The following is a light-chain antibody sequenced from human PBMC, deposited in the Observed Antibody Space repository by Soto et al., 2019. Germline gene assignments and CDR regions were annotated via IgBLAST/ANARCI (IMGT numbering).Light chain of an antibody. CDR1: QGISSW. Sequence: DIQMTQSPSSVSASVGDRVIITCRASQGISSWLAWYQQKPGKDPQRLIQVASSLQSGVPSRFSGSGSGTVFTLNISSLQPDDFATYYCQQTLNFPWTFGQGTRV. CDR2: VAS. J-gene: IGKJ1*01. V-gene: IGKV1-12*01. CDR3: QQTLNFPWT.